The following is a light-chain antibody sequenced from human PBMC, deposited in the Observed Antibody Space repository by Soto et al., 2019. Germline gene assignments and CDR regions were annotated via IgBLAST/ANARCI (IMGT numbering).Light chain of an antibody. CDR3: QQYNNWPPWT. V-gene: IGKV3-15*01. CDR2: GAS. Sequence: EIVMTQSPSTLSVSPGERATLSCRASQSVSGSYLAWYQQKPGQAPRLLIYGASTRATGIPARFSGSGSGTEFTLTISSLQSEDFAVYYCQQYNNWPPWTFGQGTKVDIK. J-gene: IGKJ1*01. CDR1: QSVSGSY.